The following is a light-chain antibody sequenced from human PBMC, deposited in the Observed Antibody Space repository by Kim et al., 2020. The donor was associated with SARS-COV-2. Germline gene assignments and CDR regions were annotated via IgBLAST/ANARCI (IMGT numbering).Light chain of an antibody. CDR1: QTLSTW. Sequence: SASVGDRVTITCRASQTLSTWLAWYQHKPGKAHKLLIYKASSLESGVPLRFSGSGSGTEFSLTISSLQPDDFATYYCHQYDSHSYSFGQGTKLEFK. V-gene: IGKV1-5*03. CDR2: KAS. CDR3: HQYDSHSYS. J-gene: IGKJ2*01.